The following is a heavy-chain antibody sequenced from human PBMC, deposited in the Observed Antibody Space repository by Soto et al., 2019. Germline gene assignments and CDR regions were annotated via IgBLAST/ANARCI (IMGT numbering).Heavy chain of an antibody. V-gene: IGHV4-30-4*01. CDR1: GGSISSGDYY. D-gene: IGHD3-10*01. CDR3: AKGGSGSYSNAFDI. CDR2: IYYSGST. J-gene: IGHJ3*02. Sequence: SSETLSLTCTVSGGSISSGDYYWSWIRQPPGKGLEWIGYIYYSGSTYYNPSLKSRVTISVDTSKNQFSLKLSSVTAADTAVYYCAKGGSGSYSNAFDIWGQGTMVTVSS.